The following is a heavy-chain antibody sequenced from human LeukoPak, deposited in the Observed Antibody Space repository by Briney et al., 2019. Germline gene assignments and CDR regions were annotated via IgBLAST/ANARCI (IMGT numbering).Heavy chain of an antibody. CDR1: GVSISSSNSY. J-gene: IGHJ4*02. CDR3: ARQTGSGLFILP. CDR2: IYYSGNT. D-gene: IGHD3/OR15-3a*01. Sequence: TSETLSLTCTVSGVSISSSNSYWGWIRQPPGKGLEWIGSIYYSGNTYYNASLKSQVSISIDTSKNQFSLRLTSVTAVDTAVYYCARQTGSGLFILPGGQGTLVTVSS. V-gene: IGHV4-39*01.